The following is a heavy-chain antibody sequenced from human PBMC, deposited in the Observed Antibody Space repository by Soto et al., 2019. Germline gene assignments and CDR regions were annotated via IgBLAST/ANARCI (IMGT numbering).Heavy chain of an antibody. Sequence: ASVKVSCKASGYTFTSYGISWVRQAPGQGLEWMGWISAYNGNTNYAQKLQGRVTMTTDTSTSTAYMELRSLRSDDTAVYYCARGDSGNPRADYYYYYMDVWGKGTTVTVSS. J-gene: IGHJ6*03. D-gene: IGHD4-4*01. CDR3: ARGDSGNPRADYYYYYMDV. V-gene: IGHV1-18*01. CDR2: ISAYNGNT. CDR1: GYTFTSYG.